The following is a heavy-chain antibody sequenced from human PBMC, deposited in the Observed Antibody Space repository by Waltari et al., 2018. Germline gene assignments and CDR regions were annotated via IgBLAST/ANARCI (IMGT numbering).Heavy chain of an antibody. CDR2: MYYSGTT. J-gene: IGHJ5*02. CDR3: ARHWKRNGYRFDP. V-gene: IGHV4-39*01. D-gene: IGHD5-12*01. CDR1: GGSINRSSYY. Sequence: QLLLQESGPGLVTPSETLSLTCTGSGGSINRSSYYWGWVRQSPGKGPEWLGSMYYSGTTYYNPTLESRLTISGDTSKNQFSLRLSSVTAADTAVYYCARHWKRNGYRFDPWGQGTRVTVSS.